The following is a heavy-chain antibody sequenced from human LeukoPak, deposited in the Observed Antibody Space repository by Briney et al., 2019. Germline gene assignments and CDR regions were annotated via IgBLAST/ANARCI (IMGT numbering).Heavy chain of an antibody. J-gene: IGHJ4*02. D-gene: IGHD4-4*01. CDR2: ISSSSSYI. CDR3: ARDDYSNEEFDY. V-gene: IGHV3-21*01. Sequence: GGSLRLSCAASGFIFRSYAMNWVRQAPGKGLEWVSSISSSSSYIYYADSVKGRFTISRDNAKNSLYLQMNSLRAEDTAVYYCARDDYSNEEFDYWGQGTLVTVSS. CDR1: GFIFRSYA.